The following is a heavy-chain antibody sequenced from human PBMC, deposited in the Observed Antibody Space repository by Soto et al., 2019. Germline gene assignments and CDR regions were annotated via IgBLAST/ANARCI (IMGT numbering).Heavy chain of an antibody. Sequence: HPGGSLRLSCAASEFTISDYAMQWDRQAPGKGLEWVSSISGGYASTFYADSVKGRFTISRDNSKNTVYLHITGLRVEDTAVYYCAAVGEVLRGIDYWGQGILVTVSS. CDR3: AAVGEVLRGIDY. CDR1: EFTISDYA. J-gene: IGHJ4*02. D-gene: IGHD3-16*01. V-gene: IGHV3-23*01. CDR2: ISGGYAST.